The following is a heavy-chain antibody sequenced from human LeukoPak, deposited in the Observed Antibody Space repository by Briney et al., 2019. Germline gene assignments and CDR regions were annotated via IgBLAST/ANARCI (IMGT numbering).Heavy chain of an antibody. Sequence: GRSLRLSCAASGFTFSDYSMNWVRQAPGKGLEWISYIGISSGNTKYADSVKGRFTISGDNAKSSLYLQMNSLRVEGTAVYYCARDHNYAFDNWGQGTLVTVSS. V-gene: IGHV3-48*04. D-gene: IGHD4-11*01. CDR2: IGISSGNT. CDR1: GFTFSDYS. J-gene: IGHJ4*02. CDR3: ARDHNYAFDN.